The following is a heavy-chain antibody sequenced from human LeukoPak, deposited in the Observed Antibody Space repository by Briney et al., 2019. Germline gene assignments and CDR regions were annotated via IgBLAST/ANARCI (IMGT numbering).Heavy chain of an antibody. CDR3: ARDSGYDFWSGYISQHNWFDP. CDR1: GGSISSYY. D-gene: IGHD3-3*01. CDR2: IYTSGST. V-gene: IGHV4-4*07. Sequence: PSETLSLXCTVSGGSISSYYWSWSRQPAGKGLEWIGRIYTSGSTNYNPSLKSRVTMSVDTSKNQFSLKLSSVTAADTAVYYCARDSGYDFWSGYISQHNWFDPWGQGTLVTVSS. J-gene: IGHJ5*02.